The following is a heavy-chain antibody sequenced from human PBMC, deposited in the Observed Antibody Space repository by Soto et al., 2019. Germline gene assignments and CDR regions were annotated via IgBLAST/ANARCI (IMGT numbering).Heavy chain of an antibody. CDR2: ISWNSGSI. J-gene: IGHJ6*03. CDR3: AKGNPTDPYYYYMDD. V-gene: IGHV3-9*01. Sequence: EVQLVESGGGLVQPGRSLRLSCAASGFTLDDYAMHWVRQAPGKGLEWVSGISWNSGSIGYADSVKDRFTISRDNAKNSLYLQMHSLRAEDTALSYCAKGNPTDPYYYYMDDWGKGTPVTVSS. CDR1: GFTLDDYA. D-gene: IGHD1-1*01.